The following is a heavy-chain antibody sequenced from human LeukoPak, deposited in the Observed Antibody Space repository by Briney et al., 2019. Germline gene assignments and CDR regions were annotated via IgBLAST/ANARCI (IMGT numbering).Heavy chain of an antibody. D-gene: IGHD1-26*01. CDR1: GCTFTNYY. Sequence: ASVKVSCKTSGCTFTNYYIHWVGQPPGQGLEWMERIDPNTGGTKSAKNFQGRVTMTRDTSISTAYMALSGLRSDDTAVYYCASLYDIVGTTVDYWGQGTLVTVSS. CDR3: ASLYDIVGTTVDY. CDR2: IDPNTGGT. J-gene: IGHJ4*02. V-gene: IGHV1-2*06.